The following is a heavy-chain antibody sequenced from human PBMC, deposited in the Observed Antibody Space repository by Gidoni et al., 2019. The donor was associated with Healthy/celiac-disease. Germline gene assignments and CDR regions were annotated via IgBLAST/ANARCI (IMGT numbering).Heavy chain of an antibody. Sequence: EVQLVESGGGLVQPGGSLRLSCAASGFTFSSYSMNWVRQAPGKGLEWVSYISSSSSTIYYADSVKGRFTISRDNAKNSLYLQMNSLRDEDTAVYYCARVLRLAGMRFSGLQPGDWGQGTLVTVSS. CDR1: GFTFSSYS. J-gene: IGHJ4*02. V-gene: IGHV3-48*02. CDR2: ISSSSSTI. D-gene: IGHD3-10*01. CDR3: ARVLRLAGMRFSGLQPGD.